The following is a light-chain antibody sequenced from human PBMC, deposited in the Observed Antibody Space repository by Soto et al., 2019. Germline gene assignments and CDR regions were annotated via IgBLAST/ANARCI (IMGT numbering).Light chain of an antibody. CDR1: QTILYFSNNKNF. CDR2: WAS. V-gene: IGKV4-1*01. CDR3: QQYYNSIT. J-gene: IGKJ5*01. Sequence: DIVMTQSPDSLAVSLGERATINCKSSQTILYFSNNKNFLAWYQQKAGQPPKLLITWASTRESGVPDRFSGSGSGTDFTLTISSLQAQDVAVYYCQQYYNSITFGQGTRLE.